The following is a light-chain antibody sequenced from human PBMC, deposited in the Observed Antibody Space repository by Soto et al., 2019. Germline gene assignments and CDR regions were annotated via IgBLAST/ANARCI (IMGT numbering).Light chain of an antibody. CDR2: EVN. CDR1: SSDVINYNY. Sequence: QSVLTQPASVSGSPGQSITISCSGSSSDVINYNYVSWYQQHPGQAPKLMIYEVNNRPSGISNRFSGSKSGNTASLTISGLQAEDEADYYCSSKTRTSTLLCGVGTQLNVL. CDR3: SSKTRTSTLL. V-gene: IGLV2-14*01. J-gene: IGLJ2*01.